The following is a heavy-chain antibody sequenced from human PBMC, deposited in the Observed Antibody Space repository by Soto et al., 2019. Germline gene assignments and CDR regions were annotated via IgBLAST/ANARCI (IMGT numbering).Heavy chain of an antibody. Sequence: GGSLRLSCAASGFTFSSYAMHWVRQAPGKGLEWVAVISYDGSNKYYADSVKGRFTISRDNSKNTLYLQMNSLRAEDTAVYYCARDGAAVHFYYYYGMDVWGQGTTVTGSS. D-gene: IGHD2-15*01. V-gene: IGHV3-30-3*01. CDR3: ARDGAAVHFYYYYGMDV. CDR1: GFTFSSYA. J-gene: IGHJ6*02. CDR2: ISYDGSNK.